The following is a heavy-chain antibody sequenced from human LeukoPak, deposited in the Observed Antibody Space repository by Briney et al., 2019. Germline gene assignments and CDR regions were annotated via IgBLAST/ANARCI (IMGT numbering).Heavy chain of an antibody. CDR1: GYTFTGYY. CDR2: INPNSGGT. J-gene: IGHJ5*02. V-gene: IGHV1-2*02. Sequence: ASVKVSCKASGYTFTGYYMHWVRQAPGQGLEWMGWINPNSGGTNYAQKFQGRVTMTRDTSISTAYMELSRLRSDDTAVYYCARAREGYSPTHWFDPWGQGTLVTVSS. D-gene: IGHD5-18*01. CDR3: ARAREGYSPTHWFDP.